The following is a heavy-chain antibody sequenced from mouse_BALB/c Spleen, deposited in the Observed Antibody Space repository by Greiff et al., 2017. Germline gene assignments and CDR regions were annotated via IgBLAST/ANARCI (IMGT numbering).Heavy chain of an antibody. D-gene: IGHD2-3*01. J-gene: IGHJ2*01. CDR1: GFNIKDTY. CDR3: ASYDGYSYYFDY. CDR2: IDPANGNT. V-gene: IGHV14-3*02. Sequence: VQLQQSGAELVKPGASVKLSCTASGFNIKDTYMHWVKQRPEQGLEWIGRIDPANGNTKYDPKFQGKATITADTSSNTAYLQLSSLTSEDTAVYYCASYDGYSYYFDYWGQGTTLTVSS.